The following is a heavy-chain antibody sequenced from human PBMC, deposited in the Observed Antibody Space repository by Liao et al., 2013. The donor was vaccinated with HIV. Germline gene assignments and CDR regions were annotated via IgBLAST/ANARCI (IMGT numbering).Heavy chain of an antibody. CDR1: GGSFSGYY. J-gene: IGHJ3*02. V-gene: IGHV4-34*01. D-gene: IGHD5-18*01. Sequence: QLQLQESGPGLLKPSETLSLTCAVYGGSFSGYYWSWIRQPPGKGLEWIGEINHSGSTNYNPSLKSRVTISVDTSMNQFSLKVSSVTAADTAVYYCARGAGYSYGRRMDIWGQGTMVTVSS. CDR3: ARGAGYSYGRRMDI. CDR2: INHSGST.